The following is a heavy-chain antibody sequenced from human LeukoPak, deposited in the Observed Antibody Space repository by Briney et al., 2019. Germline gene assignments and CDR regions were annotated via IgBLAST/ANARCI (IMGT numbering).Heavy chain of an antibody. D-gene: IGHD6-19*01. Sequence: GGSLRLSCAASGFTFSTYGMTWVRQAPGKGLEWVSAISGRDDNTYYADSVKGRFSISRDNSKNTVHLQMNSLRVKDTAVFYCAKRVAYSSGYYWDYWGQGTLVTVSS. V-gene: IGHV3-23*01. J-gene: IGHJ4*02. CDR1: GFTFSTYG. CDR2: ISGRDDNT. CDR3: AKRVAYSSGYYWDY.